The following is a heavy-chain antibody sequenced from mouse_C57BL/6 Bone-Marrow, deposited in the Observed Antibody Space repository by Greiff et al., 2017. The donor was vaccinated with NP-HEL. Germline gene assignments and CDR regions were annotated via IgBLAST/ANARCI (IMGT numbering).Heavy chain of an antibody. J-gene: IGHJ3*01. CDR2: IWSGGST. V-gene: IGHV2-2*01. D-gene: IGHD1-1*01. CDR3: ARNYYASRAGFAY. CDR1: GFSLTSYG. Sequence: VQGVESGPGLVQPSQSLSITCTVSGFSLTSYGVHWVRQSPGKGLEWLGVIWSGGSTDYNAAFISRLSISKDNSKSQVFFKMNSLQADDTAIYYCARNYYASRAGFAYWGPGTLVTVSA.